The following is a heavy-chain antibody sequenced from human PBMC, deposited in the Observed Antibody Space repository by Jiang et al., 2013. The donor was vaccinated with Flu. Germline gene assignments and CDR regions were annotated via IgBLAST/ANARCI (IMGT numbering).Heavy chain of an antibody. CDR2: IWYDGSNK. CDR1: GFTFSSYG. J-gene: IGHJ3*02. Sequence: ASGFTFSSYGMHWVRQAPGKGLEWVAVIWYDGSNKYYADSVKGRFTISRDNSKNTLYLQMNSLRAEDTAVYYCARDFDYGSVLPDAFDIWGQGTMVTVSS. V-gene: IGHV3-33*01. D-gene: IGHD3-10*01. CDR3: ARDFDYGSVLPDAFDI.